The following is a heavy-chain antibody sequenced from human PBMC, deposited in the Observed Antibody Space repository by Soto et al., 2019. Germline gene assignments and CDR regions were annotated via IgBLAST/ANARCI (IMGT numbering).Heavy chain of an antibody. Sequence: QVQLVQSGAEVKKPGASVKVSCKASGYTFTSYDINWVRQATGQGLEWMGWMNPNSGNTGYAQKFQGRVTMSRITSMSTAYMEVSSLRSEDAGVYYWARDGLGYYYYMDVWGKGTTVTVSS. CDR3: ARDGLGYYYYMDV. CDR1: GYTFTSYD. J-gene: IGHJ6*03. V-gene: IGHV1-8*01. CDR2: MNPNSGNT.